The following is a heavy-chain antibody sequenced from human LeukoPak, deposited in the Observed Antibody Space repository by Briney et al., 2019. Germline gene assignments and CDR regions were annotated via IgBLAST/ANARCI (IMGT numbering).Heavy chain of an antibody. CDR1: GFTFSSYS. D-gene: IGHD5-18*01. Sequence: GGSLRLSCAASGFTFSSYSMNWVRQAPGKGLEWVSSISSSSSYIYYADSVKGRFTISRDNAKNSLYLQMNSLRAEDTALYYCAKDIRGYSYGYVFDYWGQGTLVTVSS. CDR3: AKDIRGYSYGYVFDY. J-gene: IGHJ4*02. V-gene: IGHV3-21*04. CDR2: ISSSSSYI.